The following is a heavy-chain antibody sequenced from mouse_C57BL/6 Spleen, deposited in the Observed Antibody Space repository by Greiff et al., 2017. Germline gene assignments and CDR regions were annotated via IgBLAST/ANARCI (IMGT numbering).Heavy chain of an antibody. CDR1: GYTFTDYY. Sequence: EVQLQQSGPELVKPGASVKISCKASGYTFTDYYMNWVQQSHGKSLEWIGDINPNNGGTSYNQKFKGKATLTVDKSSSTAYMELRSLTSEDSAVYYCARGYYYGSSGWFAYWGQGTLVTVSA. D-gene: IGHD1-1*01. V-gene: IGHV1-26*01. CDR3: ARGYYYGSSGWFAY. CDR2: INPNNGGT. J-gene: IGHJ3*01.